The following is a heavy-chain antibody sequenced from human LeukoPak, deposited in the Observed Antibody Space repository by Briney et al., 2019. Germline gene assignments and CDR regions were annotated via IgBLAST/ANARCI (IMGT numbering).Heavy chain of an antibody. J-gene: IGHJ4*02. D-gene: IGHD2-2*01. CDR2: ISSSSSYI. CDR3: ARALYCSSTSCLNDY. CDR1: GFTFSSYS. Sequence: GGSLRLSCAASGFTFSSYSMNWVRQAPGKGLEWVSSISSSSSYIYYADSVKGRFTISRDNAKNSLYLQMNSLRAEDTAVYYCARALYCSSTSCLNDYWGQGTLVTVSS. V-gene: IGHV3-21*01.